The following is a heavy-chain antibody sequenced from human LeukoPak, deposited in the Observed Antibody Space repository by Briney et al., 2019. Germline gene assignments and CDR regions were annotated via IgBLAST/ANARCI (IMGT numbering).Heavy chain of an antibody. CDR2: ISGSGGST. CDR3: AKDQGNYYDSSGYYYYY. Sequence: PGGSLRLSCAASGFTFSSYAMSWVRQAPGKGLEWVSAISGSGGSTYYADSVKGRFTISRDNSKNTLYLQMNSLRAEDTAVYYCAKDQGNYYDSSGYYYYYWGQGTLVTVSS. CDR1: GFTFSSYA. D-gene: IGHD3-22*01. V-gene: IGHV3-23*01. J-gene: IGHJ4*02.